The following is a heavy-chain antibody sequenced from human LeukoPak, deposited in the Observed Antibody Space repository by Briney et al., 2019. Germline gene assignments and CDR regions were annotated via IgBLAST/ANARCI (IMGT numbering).Heavy chain of an antibody. CDR2: INPNSGGT. D-gene: IGHD6-19*01. J-gene: IGHJ6*02. Sequence: GASVKVSCKASGYTFTGYYMHWVRQAPGQGLEWMGWINPNSGGTNYAQKFQGRVTMTRDTSISTAYMELSRLRSDDTAVYYCARERSVAGRDYYYYGMDVWGQGTTVTVSS. V-gene: IGHV1-2*02. CDR3: ARERSVAGRDYYYYGMDV. CDR1: GYTFTGYY.